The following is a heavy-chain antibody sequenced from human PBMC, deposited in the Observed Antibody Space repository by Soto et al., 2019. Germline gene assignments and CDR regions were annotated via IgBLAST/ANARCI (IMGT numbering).Heavy chain of an antibody. D-gene: IGHD6-19*01. CDR1: GYTFTSYG. CDR2: ISPYFGKT. CDR3: ARDLQAVAGTIDY. J-gene: IGHJ4*02. V-gene: IGHV1-18*01. Sequence: ASVKVSCKSSGYTFTSYGYTWVRQAPGQGLEWLGWISPYFGKTNYAQKFQGRMTLTTDTSMGTAFMELKSLRSDDAAVYYCARDLQAVAGTIDYWRPGTLVTVSS.